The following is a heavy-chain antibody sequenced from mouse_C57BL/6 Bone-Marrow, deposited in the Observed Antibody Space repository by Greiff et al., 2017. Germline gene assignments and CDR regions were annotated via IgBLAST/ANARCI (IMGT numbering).Heavy chain of an antibody. J-gene: IGHJ1*03. V-gene: IGHV14-2*01. CDR1: GFNIKDYY. CDR2: IDPEDGET. Sequence: SGAELVKPGASVKLSCTASGFNIKDYYMHWVKQRTEQGLEWIGRIDPEDGETKYAPKFQGKATITADTSSNTAYLQLSSLASEDTAVYYGARDYGSSYRYVDVWGTGTTVTVSS. CDR3: ARDYGSSYRYVDV. D-gene: IGHD1-1*01.